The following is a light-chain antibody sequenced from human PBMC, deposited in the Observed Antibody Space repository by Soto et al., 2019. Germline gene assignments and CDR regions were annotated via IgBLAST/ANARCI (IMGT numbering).Light chain of an antibody. V-gene: IGKV3-11*01. Sequence: EIVLTQSPATLSLSPGERTTLPCRASQSVSSYLAWYQQKPGQAPRLLIYDASTRATGIPARFSGSGSGTDFTLTISSLEPEDFAVYYCQQRSNWPPLTFGGGTKVVIK. J-gene: IGKJ4*01. CDR3: QQRSNWPPLT. CDR2: DAS. CDR1: QSVSSY.